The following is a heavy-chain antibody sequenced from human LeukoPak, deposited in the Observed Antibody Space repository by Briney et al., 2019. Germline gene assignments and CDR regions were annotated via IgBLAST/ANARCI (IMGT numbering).Heavy chain of an antibody. V-gene: IGHV3-7*01. D-gene: IGHD2-15*01. Sequence: QPGGSLRLSSAEPGFTLLKYWIYCVCQAPGKGLEWVANIKESGSEKYYMDSVKGRFTISRDNAKDSLYLQMNSLRVQNSSVNYCARGCEEKGRCREGTCNSPFFDYWGQGTLVTVSS. CDR1: GFTLLKYW. J-gene: IGHJ4*02. CDR2: IKESGSEK. CDR3: ARGCEEKGRCREGTCNSPFFDY.